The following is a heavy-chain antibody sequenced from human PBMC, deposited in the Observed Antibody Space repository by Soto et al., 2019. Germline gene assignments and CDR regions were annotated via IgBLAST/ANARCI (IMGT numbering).Heavy chain of an antibody. D-gene: IGHD3-22*01. CDR2: INAGNGNT. Sequence: GASVKVSCKASGYTFTIYAMHWVLQAPGQRLEWMGWINAGNGNTKYSQKFQGRVTITRDTSASTAYMELSSLRSEDTAVYYCAKDYYDSSGYYPPALLFDYWGEGTLVTVS. V-gene: IGHV1-3*01. CDR1: GYTFTIYA. J-gene: IGHJ4*02. CDR3: AKDYYDSSGYYPPALLFDY.